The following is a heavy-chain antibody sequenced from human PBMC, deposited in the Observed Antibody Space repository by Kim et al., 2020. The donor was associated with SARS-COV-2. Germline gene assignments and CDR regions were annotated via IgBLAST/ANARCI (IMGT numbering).Heavy chain of an antibody. CDR2: GGGT. J-gene: IGHJ6*02. CDR3: ARHGGMDV. Sequence: GGGTSSAQKVQGRVSRNRDTSTSTVYMELSSLRSEDTAVYYCARHGGMDVWGQGTTVTVSS. V-gene: IGHV1-46*01.